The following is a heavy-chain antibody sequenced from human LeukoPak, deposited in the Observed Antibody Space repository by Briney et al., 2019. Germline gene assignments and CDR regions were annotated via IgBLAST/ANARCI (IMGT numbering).Heavy chain of an antibody. Sequence: PGGSLRLSCAASGFTFSSYAMSWVRQAPGKGLEWVSAISGSGGSTYYADSVKGRFTISRDNSKNTLYLQMNSLRAEDTAVYYCAKCRSDFWSGYYFDYWGQGTLVTVSS. CDR2: ISGSGGST. J-gene: IGHJ4*02. CDR3: AKCRSDFWSGYYFDY. V-gene: IGHV3-23*01. D-gene: IGHD3-3*01. CDR1: GFTFSSYA.